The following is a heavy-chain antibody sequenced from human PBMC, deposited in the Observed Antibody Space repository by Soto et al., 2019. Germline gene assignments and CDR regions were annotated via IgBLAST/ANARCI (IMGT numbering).Heavy chain of an antibody. V-gene: IGHV1-24*01. D-gene: IGHD2-2*01. Sequence: ASVKVSCKVSGYTLTELSVHWVRQAPGKGLEWMGGFDPEDGETIYAQKFQGRVTMTEDTSTDTAYMELSSLRSEDTAVYYCATAYCSSTSCPLPFDAFDIWGQGTMVTVSS. CDR2: FDPEDGET. CDR3: ATAYCSSTSCPLPFDAFDI. CDR1: GYTLTELS. J-gene: IGHJ3*02.